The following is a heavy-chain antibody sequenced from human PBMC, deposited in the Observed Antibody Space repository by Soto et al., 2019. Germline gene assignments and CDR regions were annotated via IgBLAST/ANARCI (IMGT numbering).Heavy chain of an antibody. CDR1: GFTFSSYA. Sequence: EVQLLESGGGLVQPGGSLRLSCAASGFTFSSYAMSWVRQAPGKGLEWVSALSGSGGSTYYADSVKGRFTISRDNSKNTLYLQMNSLRAEDTAVDYGASGLIRWYNAFDIWGQGTMVTVSS. CDR3: ASGLIRWYNAFDI. D-gene: IGHD2-15*01. J-gene: IGHJ3*02. CDR2: LSGSGGST. V-gene: IGHV3-23*01.